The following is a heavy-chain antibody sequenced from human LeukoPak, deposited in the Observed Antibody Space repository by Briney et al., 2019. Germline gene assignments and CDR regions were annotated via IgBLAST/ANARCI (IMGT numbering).Heavy chain of an antibody. CDR3: AKVSWANYFDY. CDR2: ISGSGGNT. CDR1: GFSFSSYA. D-gene: IGHD6-13*01. V-gene: IGHV3-23*01. Sequence: GGSLRLSCAASGFSFSSYAMSWVRQAPGKGLEWVSAISGSGGNTYYADSVRGRFTISRDNSKNTLYLQMNSLRAEDTAIYYCAKVSWANYFDYWGQGTLDTVSS. J-gene: IGHJ4*02.